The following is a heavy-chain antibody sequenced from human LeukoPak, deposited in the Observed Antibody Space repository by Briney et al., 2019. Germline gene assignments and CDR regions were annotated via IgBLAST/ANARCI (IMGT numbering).Heavy chain of an antibody. CDR1: GFTFGDYA. Sequence: GRSLRLSCAASGFTFGDYAMHWVRQAPGKGLEWVSGISWNSDSIGYADSVKGRFTISRDNAKNSLYLQMNSLRAEDTAVYYCARGSTTVTSRGYFDYWGQGTLVTVSS. CDR2: ISWNSDSI. J-gene: IGHJ4*02. V-gene: IGHV3-9*01. D-gene: IGHD4-17*01. CDR3: ARGSTTVTSRGYFDY.